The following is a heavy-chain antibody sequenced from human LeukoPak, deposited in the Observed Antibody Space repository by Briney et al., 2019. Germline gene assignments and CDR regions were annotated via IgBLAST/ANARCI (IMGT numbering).Heavy chain of an antibody. J-gene: IGHJ6*03. Sequence: SETLSLTCTVSGGSINYNNYYWGWIRQPPGQGLEWIGSVFYNGVTYYNPSLKSRLTISVHTSKNQFSLKLSSVNAADTAVYYCARQGDFWSGSADMDVWGTGTTVTVSS. CDR2: VFYNGVT. D-gene: IGHD3-3*01. CDR1: GGSINYNNYY. CDR3: ARQGDFWSGSADMDV. V-gene: IGHV4-39*01.